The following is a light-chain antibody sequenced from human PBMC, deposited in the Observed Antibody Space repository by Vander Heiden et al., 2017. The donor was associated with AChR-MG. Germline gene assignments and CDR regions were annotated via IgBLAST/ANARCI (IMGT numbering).Light chain of an antibody. CDR3: QQSNTWPRT. V-gene: IGKV3-11*01. J-gene: IGKJ1*01. Sequence: DIVLTQSPATLSLSPGERATLSCRTSQNVDDSLIWYQLRPGQSPKLLIYDASKRASNLPARFSGGGSGTDFTLTIASLEPEDFAVYYCQQSNTWPRTFGQGTRVE. CDR2: DAS. CDR1: QNVDDS.